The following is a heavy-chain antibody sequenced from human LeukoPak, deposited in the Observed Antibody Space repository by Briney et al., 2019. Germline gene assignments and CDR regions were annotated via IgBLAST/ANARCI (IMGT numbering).Heavy chain of an antibody. J-gene: IGHJ4*02. CDR3: ARPLTYSGYDYY. V-gene: IGHV1-18*01. CDR2: ISAYSGNT. Sequence: ASVKVSCKASGYTFTSYGISWVRQAPGQGLEWMGWISAYSGNTNYAQKFQGRVTITADKSTSTAYMELSSLRSEDTAVYYCARPLTYSGYDYYWGQGTLVTVSS. CDR1: GYTFTSYG. D-gene: IGHD5-12*01.